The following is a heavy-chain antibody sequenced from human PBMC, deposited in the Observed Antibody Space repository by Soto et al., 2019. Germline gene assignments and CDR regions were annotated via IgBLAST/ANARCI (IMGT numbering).Heavy chain of an antibody. V-gene: IGHV1-3*01. CDR1: GYTFTSYA. J-gene: IGHJ4*02. D-gene: IGHD3-10*01. Sequence: QVQLVQSGAEVKKPGASVKVSCKASGYTFTSYAMHWVRQAPGQRLEWMGWINAGNGNTKYSQKFQGRVTITRDTSASTAYMGLSSLRSEDTAVYYCARGGRGELLSYWGQGTLVTVSS. CDR3: ARGGRGELLSY. CDR2: INAGNGNT.